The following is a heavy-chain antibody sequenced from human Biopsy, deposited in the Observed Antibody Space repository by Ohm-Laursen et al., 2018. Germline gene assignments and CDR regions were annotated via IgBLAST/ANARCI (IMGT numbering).Heavy chain of an antibody. Sequence: LRLSCAATGFTFSDYYMSWIRQAPGKGLEWLSYISGSGTTIFYADSVKGRFTVSRDNAKNSLYLQMNSLTVEDTAVYYCARDGAGSYHDYWGQGTLVTVSS. CDR2: ISGSGTTI. J-gene: IGHJ4*02. V-gene: IGHV3-11*01. CDR3: ARDGAGSYHDY. CDR1: GFTFSDYY. D-gene: IGHD3-10*01.